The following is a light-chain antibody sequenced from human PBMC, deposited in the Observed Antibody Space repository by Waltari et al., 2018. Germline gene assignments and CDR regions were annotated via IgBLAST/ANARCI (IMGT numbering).Light chain of an antibody. Sequence: QSALTQPASVSGSPGQSITISCTRSSSDLVGYSFVSCYQQHPGKAPKLMIYDVSHRPSGVSNRFSGSKSGNTASLTISGLQPEDEADYYCSSYTSIIPPFLFGTGTKVTVL. J-gene: IGLJ1*01. V-gene: IGLV2-14*01. CDR3: SSYTSIIPPFL. CDR1: SSDLVGYSF. CDR2: DVS.